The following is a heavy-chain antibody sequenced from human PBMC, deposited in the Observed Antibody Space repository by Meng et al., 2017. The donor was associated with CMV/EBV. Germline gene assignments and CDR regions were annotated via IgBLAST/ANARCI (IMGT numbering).Heavy chain of an antibody. CDR2: ISYDGSNK. J-gene: IGHJ2*01. CDR1: GFTFRSYA. Sequence: SGFTFRSYAMHWVRQAPGKGLEWVAVISYDGSNKYYADSVKGRFTISRDNSKNTLYLQMNSLRAEDTAVYYCARGGQWLARAWYFDLWGRGTLVTVSS. CDR3: ARGGQWLARAWYFDL. V-gene: IGHV3-30-3*01. D-gene: IGHD6-19*01.